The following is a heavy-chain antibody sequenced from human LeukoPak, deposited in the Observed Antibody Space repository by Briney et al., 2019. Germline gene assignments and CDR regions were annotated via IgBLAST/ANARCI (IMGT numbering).Heavy chain of an antibody. CDR1: GGTFSSYA. J-gene: IGHJ4*02. CDR3: ARAYPNDILTGYNDY. CDR2: IIPIFGTA. V-gene: IGHV1-69*13. D-gene: IGHD3-9*01. Sequence: GASVKVSCKASGGTFSSYAISWVRQAPGQGLEWMGGIIPIFGTANYAQKFQGRVTITADESTSTAYMELSSLRSEDTAVYYCARAYPNDILTGYNDYWGQGTLVTVSS.